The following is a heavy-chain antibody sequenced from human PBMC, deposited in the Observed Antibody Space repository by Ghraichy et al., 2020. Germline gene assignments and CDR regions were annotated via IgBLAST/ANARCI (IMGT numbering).Heavy chain of an antibody. J-gene: IGHJ4*02. V-gene: IGHV4-34*01. Sequence: GALSLTCAVYGGSFSGYYWSWIRQPPGKGLEWIGEINHSGSTNDNPSLKSRVTISVDTSKNQFSLKLSSVTAADTAVYYCARGYCSGGSCTPFDYWGQGTLVTVSS. CDR1: GGSFSGYY. CDR3: ARGYCSGGSCTPFDY. D-gene: IGHD2-15*01. CDR2: INHSGST.